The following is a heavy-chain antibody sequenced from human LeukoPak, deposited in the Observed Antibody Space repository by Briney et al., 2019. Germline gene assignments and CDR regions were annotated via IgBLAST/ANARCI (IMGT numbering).Heavy chain of an antibody. Sequence: ASVKVSCKASGYTFTSHYIHWVRQAPGHGPEWMGVIYPSGSRTVYAQNFQGRVSVTRDASTSTVYMELSSLRSEDTAMYYCARELEAAAKNFDLWGQGTLVTVSS. V-gene: IGHV1-46*01. CDR1: GYTFTSHY. CDR3: ARELEAAAKNFDL. D-gene: IGHD2-15*01. J-gene: IGHJ4*02. CDR2: IYPSGSRT.